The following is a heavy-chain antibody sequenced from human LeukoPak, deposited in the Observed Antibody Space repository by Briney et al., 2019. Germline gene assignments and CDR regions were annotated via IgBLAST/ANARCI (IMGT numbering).Heavy chain of an antibody. CDR1: GFTVSSYS. D-gene: IGHD1-26*01. V-gene: IGHV3-21*01. Sequence: GGSLRLSCAASGFTVSSYSMNWVRQAPGKGLEWVSSISSSSSYIYYADSVKGRFTISRDNAKNSLYLQMNSLRAEDTAVYYCARARGELPYFDYWGQGTLVTVSS. CDR2: ISSSSSYI. J-gene: IGHJ4*02. CDR3: ARARGELPYFDY.